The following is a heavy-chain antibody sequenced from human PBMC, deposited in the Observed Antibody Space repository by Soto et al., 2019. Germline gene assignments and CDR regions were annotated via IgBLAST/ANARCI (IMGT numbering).Heavy chain of an antibody. CDR3: ARGTAGRLRYFDWLSGWFDP. Sequence: PSETQSLTCAVYGGSFSGYYWSWIRQPPGKGLEWIGEINHGGSTNYNPSLKSRVTISVDTSKNQFSLKLSSVTAADTAVYYCARGTAGRLRYFDWLSGWFDPWGQGTLVTVSS. J-gene: IGHJ5*02. CDR2: INHGGST. V-gene: IGHV4-34*01. D-gene: IGHD3-9*01. CDR1: GGSFSGYY.